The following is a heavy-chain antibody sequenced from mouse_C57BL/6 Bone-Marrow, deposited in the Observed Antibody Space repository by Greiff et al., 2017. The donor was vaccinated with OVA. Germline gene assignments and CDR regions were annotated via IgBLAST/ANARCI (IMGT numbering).Heavy chain of an antibody. V-gene: IGHV1-59*01. Sequence: QVQLQQPGAELVRPGTSVKLSCKASGYTFTSYWMHWVTQRPGQGLEWIGVIDPSDSYTNYNQKFKGKATLTVDTSSSTAYMQLSSLTSEDSAVYYCARRDYSNYVDYWGQGTTLTVSS. CDR3: ARRDYSNYVDY. J-gene: IGHJ2*01. CDR2: IDPSDSYT. D-gene: IGHD2-5*01. CDR1: GYTFTSYW.